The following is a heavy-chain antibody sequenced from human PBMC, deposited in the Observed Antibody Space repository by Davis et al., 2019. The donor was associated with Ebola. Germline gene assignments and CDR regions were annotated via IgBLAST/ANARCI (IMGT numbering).Heavy chain of an antibody. D-gene: IGHD6-19*01. CDR1: GGSISSSSYY. CDR3: AGILAVADYGMDV. CDR2: IYYSGST. V-gene: IGHV4-61*05. Sequence: MPSETLSLTCTVSGGSISSSSYYWSWIRQPPGKGLEWIGYIYYSGSTNYNPSLKSRVTISVDTSKNQFSLKLSSVTAADTAVYYCAGILAVADYGMDVWGQGTTVTVSS. J-gene: IGHJ6*02.